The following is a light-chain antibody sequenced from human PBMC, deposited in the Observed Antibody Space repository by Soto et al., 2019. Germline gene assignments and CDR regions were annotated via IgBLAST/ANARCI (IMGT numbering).Light chain of an antibody. CDR1: QGVSSSY. CDR2: DVS. CDR3: QQYDSSPWT. J-gene: IGKJ1*01. V-gene: IGKV3D-20*01. Sequence: EIVLTQSPATLSLSPGERASLSCVASQGVSSSYLDWYQHKPRLAPRLLLYDVSSRATGIKDRFSGGGSGTDFTLTISRLEPEDFAVYYCQQYDSSPWTFGQGTRVENK.